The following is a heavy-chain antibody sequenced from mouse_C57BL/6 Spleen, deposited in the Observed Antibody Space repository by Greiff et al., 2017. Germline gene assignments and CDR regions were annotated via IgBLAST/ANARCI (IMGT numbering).Heavy chain of an antibody. V-gene: IGHV5-4*03. CDR3: ACYYYGSSRYFDV. CDR1: GFTFSSYA. CDR2: ISDGGSYT. D-gene: IGHD1-1*01. Sequence: EVKLVESGGGLVKPGGSLKLSCAASGFTFSSYAMSWVRQTPEKRLEWVATISDGGSYTYYPDNVKGRFTISRDNAKNNLYLQMSHLKSEDTAMYYCACYYYGSSRYFDVWGTGTTVTVSS. J-gene: IGHJ1*03.